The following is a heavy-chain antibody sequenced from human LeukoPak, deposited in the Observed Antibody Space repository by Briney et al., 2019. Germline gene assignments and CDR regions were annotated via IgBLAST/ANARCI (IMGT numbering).Heavy chain of an antibody. J-gene: IGHJ4*02. CDR2: IYHSGST. CDR3: ARRAAMGYYFDY. V-gene: IGHV4-38-2*01. Sequence: PSETLSLTCAVSGYSISSGYYWGWIRQPPGKGLEWTGSIYHSGSTYYNPSLKSRVTISVDTSKNQFSLKLSSVTAADTAVYYCARRAAMGYYFDYWGQGTLVTVSS. CDR1: GYSISSGYY. D-gene: IGHD2-2*01.